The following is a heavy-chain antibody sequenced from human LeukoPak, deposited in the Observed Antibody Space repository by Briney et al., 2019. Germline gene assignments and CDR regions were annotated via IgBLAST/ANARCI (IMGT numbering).Heavy chain of an antibody. J-gene: IGHJ4*02. D-gene: IGHD3-10*01. CDR2: IIPIFGTA. CDR3: AYYGSRSYYSPFDY. V-gene: IGHV1-69*01. CDR1: GGTFSSYA. Sequence: SVKVSCKASGGTFSSYAISWVRQAPGQGLEWMGGIIPIFGTANYAQKFQGRVTITADESTSTAYMELSSLRSEDTAVYYCAYYGSRSYYSPFDYWGQGTLVTVSS.